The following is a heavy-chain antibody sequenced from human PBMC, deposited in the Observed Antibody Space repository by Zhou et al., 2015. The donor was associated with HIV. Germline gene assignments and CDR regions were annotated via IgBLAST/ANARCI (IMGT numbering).Heavy chain of an antibody. CDR3: AKDKGRLFDWLLPFDY. V-gene: IGHV3-9*01. J-gene: IGHJ4*02. Sequence: EVQLVESGGRLVQPGKSLRLSCVASGFTFDDYPMHWVRQVPGKGLEWVSGISWNSGSIGYADSVKGRFTISRDNAKDSLYLQMNSLRDEDTAFYYCAKDKGRLFDWLLPFDYWGQGTLVTVSS. D-gene: IGHD3-9*01. CDR1: GFTFDDYP. CDR2: ISWNSGSI.